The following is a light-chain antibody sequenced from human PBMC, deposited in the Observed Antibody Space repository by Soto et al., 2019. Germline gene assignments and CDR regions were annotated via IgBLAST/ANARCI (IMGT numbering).Light chain of an antibody. CDR2: AAS. CDR1: QGISSW. CDR3: QQANSLPIT. V-gene: IGKV1D-12*01. J-gene: IGKJ5*01. Sequence: DIQMTQSPSSVSASVGDRVTITCRASQGISSWLAWYQRKPGKAPKLLIYAASSLQSGVPSRFSGSGSGTVLTLTISRMQPEDFATYYWQQANSLPITCGQGTRLEIK.